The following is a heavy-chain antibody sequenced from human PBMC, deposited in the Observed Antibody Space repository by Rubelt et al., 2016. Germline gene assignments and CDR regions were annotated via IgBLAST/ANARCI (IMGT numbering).Heavy chain of an antibody. CDR2: INSDGSST. V-gene: IGHV3-74*01. CDR3: ARDASTRYYYYYMDV. J-gene: IGHJ6*03. D-gene: IGHD2-2*01. CDR1: GFTFSSYW. Sequence: GGSLRLSCAASGFTFSSYWMHWVRQAPGKGLVWVSRINSDGSSTSYADSVKGRFTISRDNAKNSLYLQMNSLRAEDTAVYYCARDASTRYYYYYMDVWGKGTTVTVSS.